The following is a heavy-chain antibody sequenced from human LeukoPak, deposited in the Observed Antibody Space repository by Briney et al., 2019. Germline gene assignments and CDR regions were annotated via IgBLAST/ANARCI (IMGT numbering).Heavy chain of an antibody. CDR2: IYPSDSDT. CDR1: GYSFTTYW. CDR3: ARRGMEYSGYDYYFDY. D-gene: IGHD5-12*01. Sequence: GESLKISCKGSGYSFTTYWIAWVRQMPGKGLEWMGIIYPSDSDTRYSPSFQGQVTISADKSISTAYLQWSSLKASDTAMYYCARRGMEYSGYDYYFDYWGQGTLVTVSS. J-gene: IGHJ4*02. V-gene: IGHV5-51*01.